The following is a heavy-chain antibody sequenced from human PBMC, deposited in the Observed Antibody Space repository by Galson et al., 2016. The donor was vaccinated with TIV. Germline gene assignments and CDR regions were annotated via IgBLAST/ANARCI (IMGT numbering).Heavy chain of an antibody. J-gene: IGHJ3*02. CDR3: ARRTHYDSSGYSDAFDI. CDR2: IYYTGST. D-gene: IGHD3-22*01. V-gene: IGHV4-39*01. CDR1: GGSINSDLYY. Sequence: LSLTCTVSGGSINSDLYYWAWIRRPPGKGLEWIATIYYTGSTYYSPSLKSRVSISMDTPKNQFSLKLSSVTAADTAVYYCARRTHYDSSGYSDAFDIWGQGTMVPVSS.